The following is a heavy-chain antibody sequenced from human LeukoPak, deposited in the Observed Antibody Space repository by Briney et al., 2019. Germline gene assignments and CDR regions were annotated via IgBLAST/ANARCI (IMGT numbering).Heavy chain of an antibody. D-gene: IGHD6-13*01. V-gene: IGHV3-11*04. CDR1: GFPFSDYY. J-gene: IGHJ4*02. CDR2: ISSSGSTI. CDR3: ARERGAGLSSSWVDY. Sequence: GGALRLSCAASGFPFSDYYMSWIRPAPGKGLEWGSYISSSGSTIYYADSVKGRFTISRDNAKNSLYLQMNSLRAEDTAVYYCARERGAGLSSSWVDYWGQGTLVTVSS.